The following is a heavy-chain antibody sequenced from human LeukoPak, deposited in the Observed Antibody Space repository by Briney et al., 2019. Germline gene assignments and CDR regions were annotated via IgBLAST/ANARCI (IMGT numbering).Heavy chain of an antibody. CDR1: GFTFSSYA. V-gene: IGHV3-30-3*01. J-gene: IGHJ4*02. CDR3: ARDFGWLSGFDN. Sequence: QPGRSLRLSCAASGFTFSSYAIHWVRQAPGKGLEWVAIISYDGTNKYYADSVRGRFTISRDNSKNTLHLQMNSLRAEDTAVYYCARDFGWLSGFDNWGQGTLVTVSS. D-gene: IGHD3-9*01. CDR2: ISYDGTNK.